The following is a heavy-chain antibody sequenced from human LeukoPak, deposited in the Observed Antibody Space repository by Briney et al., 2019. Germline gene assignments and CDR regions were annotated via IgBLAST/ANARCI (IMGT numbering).Heavy chain of an antibody. CDR2: IYSDGST. Sequence: GGSLRLSCAASGFIVSSHYMSWVRQAPVKGLEWVSVIYSDGSTYYADSVKGRFTISRDSSKNTLDLRMNSLRAEDTAVYYCARVLRMYSSSFGVYYYGMDVWGQGTTVTVSS. V-gene: IGHV3-66*01. CDR3: ARVLRMYSSSFGVYYYGMDV. J-gene: IGHJ6*02. D-gene: IGHD6-6*01. CDR1: GFIVSSHY.